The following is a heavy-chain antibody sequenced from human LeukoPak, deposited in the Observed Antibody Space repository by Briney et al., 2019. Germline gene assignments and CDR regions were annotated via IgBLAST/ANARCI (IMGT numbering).Heavy chain of an antibody. J-gene: IGHJ3*02. Sequence: PGRSLRLSCAASGFTFSSYGMHWVRQAPGKGLEWVAVISYDGSNKYYADSVKGRFTISRDNSKNTLYLQMNSLRAEDTAVYYCAKVFSSKTDAFGIWGQGTMVTVSS. V-gene: IGHV3-30*18. CDR1: GFTFSSYG. CDR3: AKVFSSKTDAFGI. D-gene: IGHD2-2*01. CDR2: ISYDGSNK.